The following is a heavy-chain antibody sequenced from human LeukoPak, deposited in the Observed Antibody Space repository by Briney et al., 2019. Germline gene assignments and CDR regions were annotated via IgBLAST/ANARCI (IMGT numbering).Heavy chain of an antibody. Sequence: PSETLCLTCTVPGGSISSYYWSWIRQPAGKGLEWIGRIYTSGSTNYNPSLKRRVTMSVDTSKNQFSLKLSSVTAADTAVYYCARDYYDSSGYYSLDYWGQGTLVTVSS. CDR1: GGSISSYY. J-gene: IGHJ4*02. D-gene: IGHD3-22*01. CDR3: ARDYYDSSGYYSLDY. CDR2: IYTSGST. V-gene: IGHV4-4*07.